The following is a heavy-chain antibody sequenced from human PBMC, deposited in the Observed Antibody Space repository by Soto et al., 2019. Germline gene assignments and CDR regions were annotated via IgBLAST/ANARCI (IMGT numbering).Heavy chain of an antibody. CDR1: GFTFSDYY. CDR3: ARVAYDAFDI. J-gene: IGHJ3*02. D-gene: IGHD3-16*01. CDR2: ISSSRSYT. V-gene: IGHV3-11*05. Sequence: QVQLVESGGGLVKPGGSLRLSCAASGFTFSDYYMNWIRQAPGKGLEWVSYISSSRSYTNYAAAVEGRFTSSRDNAKNSVYRQMNSLRAEDTAVYYCARVAYDAFDIWGQGTMVTVSS.